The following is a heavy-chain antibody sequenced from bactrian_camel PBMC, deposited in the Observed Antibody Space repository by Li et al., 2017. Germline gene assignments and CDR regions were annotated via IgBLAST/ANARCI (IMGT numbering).Heavy chain of an antibody. Sequence: HVQLVESGGGSVQAGGSLRLSCAASGATASSYCLGWVRQAPGKQREGVVSIDRDDNRRYQGSVKGRFTISTDNRKKTLYLEMNNLTPEDTGLYYCAADEGVCGLWRTFPPTYWGQGPRSPSP. V-gene: IGHV3S53*01. CDR1: GATASSYC. D-gene: IGHD3*01. CDR3: AADEGVCGLWRTFPPTY. J-gene: IGHJ4*01. CDR2: IDRDDNR.